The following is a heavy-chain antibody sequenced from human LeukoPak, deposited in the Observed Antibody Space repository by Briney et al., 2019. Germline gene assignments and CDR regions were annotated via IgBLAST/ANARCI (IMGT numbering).Heavy chain of an antibody. D-gene: IGHD1-26*01. Sequence: SETLSLTCTVSGGSITTYYWSWIRQPPGQGLEWIGYIYYSDTTNYNPSLKSRVSMSVDTSRNQFSLKLSSVTAADTAVYYCAGRRNFDYWGQGILVPSPQ. CDR1: GGSITTYY. CDR3: AGRRNFDY. J-gene: IGHJ4*02. CDR2: IYYSDTT. V-gene: IGHV4-59*01.